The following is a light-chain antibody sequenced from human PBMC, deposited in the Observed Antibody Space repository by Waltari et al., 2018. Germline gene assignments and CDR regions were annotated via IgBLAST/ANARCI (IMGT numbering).Light chain of an antibody. CDR1: SSNIGSNY. CDR3: AAWDDSLSGLV. Sequence: QSVLTQSPSASGTPGQRVTISCSGSSSNIGSNYVYWYQQLPGTAPKLLIYSNKQRRSGVPERFSGAKSGTSASLAISGLRSEDEADYYCAAWDDSLSGLVFGGGTKLTVL. J-gene: IGLJ2*01. CDR2: SNK. V-gene: IGLV1-47*02.